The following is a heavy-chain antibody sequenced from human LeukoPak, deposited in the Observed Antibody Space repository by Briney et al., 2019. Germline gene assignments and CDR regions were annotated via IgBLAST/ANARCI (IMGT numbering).Heavy chain of an antibody. J-gene: IGHJ4*02. D-gene: IGHD3-22*01. CDR1: GFTFSSYW. CDR2: IKQDGSEK. Sequence: GGSLRLSCAASGFTFSSYWMSWVRQAPGKGLEWVANIKQDGSEKYYVDSVKGRFTISRDNAKNSLYLQMNSLRAENTAVYYCAREYYYDSSGYYYVPNYFDYWGQGTLVTVSS. CDR3: AREYYYDSSGYYYVPNYFDY. V-gene: IGHV3-7*01.